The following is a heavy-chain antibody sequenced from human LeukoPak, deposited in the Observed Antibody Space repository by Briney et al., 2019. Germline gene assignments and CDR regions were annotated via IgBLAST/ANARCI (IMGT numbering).Heavy chain of an antibody. V-gene: IGHV1-18*01. CDR3: ARPLSYYDSSGYSGGFDY. D-gene: IGHD3-22*01. CDR1: GYTFTSYG. Sequence: ASVKVSCKASGYTFTSYGISWVRQAPGQGLEWMGWISAYNGNTNYAQKLQGRVTMTTDTSTSTAYMELRSLRSDDTAVYYCARPLSYYDSSGYSGGFDYWGQGTLVTVSS. CDR2: ISAYNGNT. J-gene: IGHJ4*02.